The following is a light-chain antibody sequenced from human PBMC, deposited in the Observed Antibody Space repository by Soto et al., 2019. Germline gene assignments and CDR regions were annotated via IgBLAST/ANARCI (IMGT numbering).Light chain of an antibody. J-gene: IGLJ1*01. CDR1: TSDVGRYNY. CDR3: NSYTSRSTYV. Sequence: QSALTQPASVSGSPGQSITISCTGTTSDVGRYNYVSWYQQHPGKAPKLIIYDVSNRPSGVSNRFSGSKSGNTASLTISGLQAEDEADYYCNSYTSRSTYVFGTGTQLTVL. V-gene: IGLV2-14*01. CDR2: DVS.